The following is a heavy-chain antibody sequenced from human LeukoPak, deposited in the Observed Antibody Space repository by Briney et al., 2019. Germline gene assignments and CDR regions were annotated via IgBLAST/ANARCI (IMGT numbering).Heavy chain of an antibody. J-gene: IGHJ4*02. CDR3: ARSPELTWSLAF. D-gene: IGHD1-14*01. CDR2: INHSGST. V-gene: IGHV4-34*01. Sequence: PSETLSLTCAVYGGSFSGYFWSWIRQPAGKGLEWIGEINHSGSTSYSPSLKSRVTISVDTSKNHFSLKLSSVTAADTAVYYCARSPELTWSLAFWGQGTLVTVSS. CDR1: GGSFSGYF.